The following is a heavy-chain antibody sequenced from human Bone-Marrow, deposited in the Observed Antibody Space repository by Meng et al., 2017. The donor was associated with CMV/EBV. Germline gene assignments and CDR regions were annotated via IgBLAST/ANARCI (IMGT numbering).Heavy chain of an antibody. J-gene: IGHJ6*02. CDR3: ARGDFGGSGVTYYYYYEMVV. CDR2: IIPIFDTT. CDR1: GGTFNSFA. D-gene: IGHD4-23*01. Sequence: SVKVSCKASGGTFNSFAFSWVRQAPGQGLEWMGGIIPIFDTTNYAQKFQGRVTITTDKSTSTVYMDLSSLKSEDTAVYYCARGDFGGSGVTYYYYYEMVVWGQGTTVTVSS. V-gene: IGHV1-69*05.